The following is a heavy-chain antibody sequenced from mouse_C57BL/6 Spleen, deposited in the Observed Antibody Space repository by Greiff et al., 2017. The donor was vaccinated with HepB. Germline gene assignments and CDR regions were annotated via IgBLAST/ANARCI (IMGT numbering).Heavy chain of an antibody. J-gene: IGHJ3*01. CDR1: GFNIKDYY. V-gene: IGHV14-1*01. D-gene: IGHD3-2*02. Sequence: EVQLQQSGAELVRPGASVKLSCTASGFNIKDYYMHWVKQRPEQGLEWIGRIDPEDGDTEYAPKFQGKATMTADTSSNTAYLQRSSLTSEDTAVYYCTRGSSGLAYWGQGTRVTVSA. CDR3: TRGSSGLAY. CDR2: IDPEDGDT.